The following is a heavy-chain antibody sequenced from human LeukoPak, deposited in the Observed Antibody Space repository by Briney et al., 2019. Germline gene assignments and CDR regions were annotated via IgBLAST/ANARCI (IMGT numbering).Heavy chain of an antibody. CDR2: TIPIFGTT. J-gene: IGHJ5*02. V-gene: IGHV1-69*13. Sequence: ASVKVSCKASGGSFSGHAITWVRKAPGQGLEWMGGTIPIFGTTNYAQKFQGRVTITADESTRTVYMELSSLRFEDTAVYYCARVRGLGYYYDSSGHNQFDPWGRGTLIIVSS. D-gene: IGHD3-22*01. CDR3: ARVRGLGYYYDSSGHNQFDP. CDR1: GGSFSGHA.